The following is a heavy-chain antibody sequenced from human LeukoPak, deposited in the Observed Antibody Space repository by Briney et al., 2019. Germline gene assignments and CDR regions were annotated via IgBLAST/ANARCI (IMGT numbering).Heavy chain of an antibody. CDR2: IIPILGIA. CDR1: GGTFSSYA. V-gene: IGHV1-69*04. Sequence: ASVKVSCKASGGTFSSYAISWVRQAPGQGLEWMGRIIPILGIANYAQKFQGRVTITADKSTSTAYMELRSLRSDDTAVYYCARDWLSDGVGFDPWGQGTLVTVSS. D-gene: IGHD2-8*01. CDR3: ARDWLSDGVGFDP. J-gene: IGHJ5*02.